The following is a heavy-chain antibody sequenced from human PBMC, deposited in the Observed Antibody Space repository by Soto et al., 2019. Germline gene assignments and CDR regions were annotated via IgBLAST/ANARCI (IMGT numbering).Heavy chain of an antibody. CDR1: GFTFSSYA. CDR2: ISGSGGST. J-gene: IGHJ4*02. CDR3: AKDRHSFYYFDY. D-gene: IGHD3-16*02. Sequence: EVQLLESGGGLVQPGGSLRLSCAASGFTFSSYAMSWVRQAPGKGLEWVSAISGSGGSTYYADSVKGRFTISRDNSKKTLYLPMNSLRAEDTAVYYCAKDRHSFYYFDYWGQGTLVTVSS. V-gene: IGHV3-23*01.